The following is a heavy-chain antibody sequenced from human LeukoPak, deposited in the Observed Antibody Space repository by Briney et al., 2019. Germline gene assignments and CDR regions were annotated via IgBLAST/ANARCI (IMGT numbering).Heavy chain of an antibody. CDR1: GFTFSSYS. Sequence: GGSLRLSCAASGFTFSSYSMIWVRQAPGKGLEWVANIKQDGSEKYYVDSVKGRFTISRDNAKNSLYLQMNSLRAEDTAVYYCARDTMDVWGQGTTVTVSS. J-gene: IGHJ6*02. CDR2: IKQDGSEK. CDR3: ARDTMDV. V-gene: IGHV3-7*04.